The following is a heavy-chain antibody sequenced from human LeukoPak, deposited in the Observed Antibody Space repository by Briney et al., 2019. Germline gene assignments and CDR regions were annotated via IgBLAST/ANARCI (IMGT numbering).Heavy chain of an antibody. D-gene: IGHD1-1*01. CDR2: IYYSGST. V-gene: IGHV4-39*02. J-gene: IGHJ5*02. Sequence: SETLSLTCTVSGGSISDNNYNCVWIRQPPGKGLEWNGTIYYSGSTYYNPSLKSRVTISAHKSKNHFSLNLDPVTAADTAVYYCARRTAAGRFDPWGQGTLVTVSS. CDR1: GGSISDNNYN. CDR3: ARRTAAGRFDP.